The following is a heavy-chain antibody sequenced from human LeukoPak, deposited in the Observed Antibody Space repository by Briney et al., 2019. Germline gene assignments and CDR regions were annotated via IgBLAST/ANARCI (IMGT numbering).Heavy chain of an antibody. D-gene: IGHD1-1*01. V-gene: IGHV3-66*01. CDR3: ARGFLQLTPYYFDY. CDR1: GFDVSINY. CDR2: IHNDGST. J-gene: IGHJ4*02. Sequence: GGPLRLSCAASGFDVSINYMNWIRQSPEKGLEWASIIHNDGSTYYADSVKGRFTVSRDNSKNTVSLQMDSLRVDDTGIYYCARGFLQLTPYYFDYWGQGALVTVSS.